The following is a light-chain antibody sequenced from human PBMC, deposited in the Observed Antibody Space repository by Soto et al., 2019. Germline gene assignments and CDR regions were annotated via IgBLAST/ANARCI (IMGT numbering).Light chain of an antibody. V-gene: IGLV1-51*02. CDR2: ENN. CDR1: SSNIESNY. Sequence: QSVLTQPPSVSAAPGQKVTISCSGSSSNIESNYVSWYQQLPGTAPKLLIYENNKRPSGIPDRFSGSKSGTSATLGITGLRTGDGADYYCETWDYSLGGVFGGGTNLTVL. J-gene: IGLJ3*02. CDR3: ETWDYSLGGV.